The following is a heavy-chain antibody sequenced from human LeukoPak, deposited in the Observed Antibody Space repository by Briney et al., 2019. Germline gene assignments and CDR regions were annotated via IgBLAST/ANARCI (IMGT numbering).Heavy chain of an antibody. Sequence: GGSLRLSCAASGFAFSSYAMSWVRQAPGKGLEWVSHISGSGGSTYYADSVKGRFTISRDNSKNTLYLQMNSLRAEDTAVYYCARDPYGYYFDYWGQGTLVTVSS. CDR1: GFAFSSYA. D-gene: IGHD4-17*01. CDR3: ARDPYGYYFDY. J-gene: IGHJ4*02. V-gene: IGHV3-23*01. CDR2: ISGSGGST.